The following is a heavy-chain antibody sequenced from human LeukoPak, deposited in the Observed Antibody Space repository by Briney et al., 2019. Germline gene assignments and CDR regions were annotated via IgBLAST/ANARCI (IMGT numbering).Heavy chain of an antibody. D-gene: IGHD5-18*01. J-gene: IGHJ4*02. CDR2: IYYSEST. CDR1: GGSISSYY. Sequence: PSETLSLTCTVSGGSISSYYWSWIRQPPGKGLEWIGYIYYSESTNYNPSLKSRVTISVDTSKNQFSLKLSSVTAADTAVYYCARSRGYSYGTTFLDYWGRGTLVTVSS. V-gene: IGHV4-59*01. CDR3: ARSRGYSYGTTFLDY.